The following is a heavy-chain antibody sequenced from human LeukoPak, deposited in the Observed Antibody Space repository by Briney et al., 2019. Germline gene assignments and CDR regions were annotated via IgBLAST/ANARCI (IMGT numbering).Heavy chain of an antibody. CDR3: ARVKELTVAYFDY. V-gene: IGHV3-23*01. CDR1: GFTFSSYA. J-gene: IGHJ4*02. Sequence: GGSLRLSCAASGFTFSSYAMSWVRQAPGKGLEWVSAISGSGGSTYYADSVKGRFTISRDNSKNTLYLQMNSLRAEDTAVYYCARVKELTVAYFDYWGQGTLVTVSS. CDR2: ISGSGGST. D-gene: IGHD2-8*01.